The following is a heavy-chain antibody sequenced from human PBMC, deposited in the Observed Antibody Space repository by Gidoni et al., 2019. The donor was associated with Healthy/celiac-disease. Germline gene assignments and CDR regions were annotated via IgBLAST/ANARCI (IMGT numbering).Heavy chain of an antibody. Sequence: QVQLVESGGGVFQPGRSLRLSCAASGFTFSIYGMHWVRQAPGKGLEWVAVIWYDGSNKYYADSGKGRFTISRDNSKNTLYLQMNSLRAEDTAVYYCARARDYGDYVGGLWFDPWGQGTLVTVSS. CDR2: IWYDGSNK. CDR3: ARARDYGDYVGGLWFDP. J-gene: IGHJ5*02. D-gene: IGHD4-17*01. CDR1: GFTFSIYG. V-gene: IGHV3-33*01.